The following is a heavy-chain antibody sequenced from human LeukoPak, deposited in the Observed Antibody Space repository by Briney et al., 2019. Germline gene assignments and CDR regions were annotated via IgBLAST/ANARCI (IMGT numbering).Heavy chain of an antibody. Sequence: GGSLRLSCAASGFTFSSYWMSWVRQAPGKGLEWVANIKQDGSEKYYVDSVKGRFTISRDNSKNTLYLQMNSLRAEDTAVYYCARHPGIAAAGTDYWGQGTLVTVSS. D-gene: IGHD6-13*01. CDR3: ARHPGIAAAGTDY. V-gene: IGHV3-7*03. CDR2: IKQDGSEK. J-gene: IGHJ4*02. CDR1: GFTFSSYW.